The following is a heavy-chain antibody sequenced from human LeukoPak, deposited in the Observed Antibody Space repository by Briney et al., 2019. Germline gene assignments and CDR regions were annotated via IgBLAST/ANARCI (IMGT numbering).Heavy chain of an antibody. CDR2: IYHSGST. J-gene: IGHJ6*03. Sequence: SETLSLTCTVSGYSISSGYYWGWIRQPPGKGLEWIGSIYHSGSTYYNPSLKSRVTISVDTSKNQFSLKLSSVTAADTAVYYCARSPLSTYSSSGHYYYYMDVWGKGTTVTVSS. CDR1: GYSISSGYY. V-gene: IGHV4-38-2*02. CDR3: ARSPLSTYSSSGHYYYYMDV. D-gene: IGHD6-6*01.